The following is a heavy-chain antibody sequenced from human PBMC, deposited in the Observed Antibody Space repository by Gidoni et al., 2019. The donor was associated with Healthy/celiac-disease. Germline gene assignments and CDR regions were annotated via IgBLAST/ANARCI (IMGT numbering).Heavy chain of an antibody. V-gene: IGHV1-69*01. Sequence: QVQLVQSGAEVKKPGSSVTVSCKASGGTFRSYTISWVRQAPGQGLEWMGGIIPIFGTANYAQKFQGRVTITADESTSTAYMELSSLRSEDTAVYYCASPPGQLGVYYYYGMDVWGQGTTVTVSS. CDR2: IIPIFGTA. D-gene: IGHD6-6*01. CDR3: ASPPGQLGVYYYYGMDV. CDR1: GGTFRSYT. J-gene: IGHJ6*02.